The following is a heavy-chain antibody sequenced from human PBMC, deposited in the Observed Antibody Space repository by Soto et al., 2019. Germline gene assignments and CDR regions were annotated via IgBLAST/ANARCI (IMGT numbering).Heavy chain of an antibody. D-gene: IGHD2-2*01. CDR3: AKDLRGYQLLPSYYYYYGMDV. CDR2: ISYDGSNK. V-gene: IGHV3-30*18. Sequence: GGSLRLSCAASGFTFSSYGMHWVRQAPGKGLEWVAVISYDGSNKYYADSVKGRFTISRDNSKNTLYLQMNSLRAEDTAVYYCAKDLRGYQLLPSYYYYYGMDVWGQGTTVTVSS. J-gene: IGHJ6*02. CDR1: GFTFSSYG.